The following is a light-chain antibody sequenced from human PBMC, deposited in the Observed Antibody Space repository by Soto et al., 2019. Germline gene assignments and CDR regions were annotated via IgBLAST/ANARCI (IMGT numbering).Light chain of an antibody. CDR2: GAS. Sequence: EIVLTQSPGTLSLSPGVRASLSCRASESVSSTYLAWYQQKPGQAPRLLIYGASSRASGIPDRFSGSGSGTDFTLTISRLEPEDFAVYYCQQYGSSPPDTFGGGTK. J-gene: IGKJ4*01. CDR3: QQYGSSPPDT. V-gene: IGKV3-20*01. CDR1: ESVSSTY.